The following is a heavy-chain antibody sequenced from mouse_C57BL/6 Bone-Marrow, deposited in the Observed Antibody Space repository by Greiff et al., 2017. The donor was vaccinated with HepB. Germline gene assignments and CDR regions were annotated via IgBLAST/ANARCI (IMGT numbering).Heavy chain of an antibody. CDR2: ISGGGGNT. J-gene: IGHJ3*01. CDR3: ARQGGYYVWFAY. V-gene: IGHV5-9*01. Sequence: DVHLVESGGGLVKPGGSLKLSCAASGFTFSSYTMSWVRQTPEKRLEWVATISGGGGNTYYPDSVKGRFTISRDNAKNTLYLQMSSLRSEDTALYYCARQGGYYVWFAYWGQGTLVTVSA. CDR1: GFTFSSYT. D-gene: IGHD2-3*01.